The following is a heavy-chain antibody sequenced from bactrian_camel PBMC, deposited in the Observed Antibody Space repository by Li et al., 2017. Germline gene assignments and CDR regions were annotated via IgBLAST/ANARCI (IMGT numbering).Heavy chain of an antibody. V-gene: IGHV3-3*01. CDR2: IRRSGGDP. Sequence: VQLVESGGGSALTGGSLRLSCVVSGHSRGSNCVGWYRLPPGRAPAEREGIAAIRRSGGDPYYANSVKGRFTISQDNAKRTVYLQMNNLQNRDTAMYFCAAGNPEREWWSLRESGYEYYGQGTQVTVS. CDR3: AAGNPEREWWSLRESGYEY. D-gene: IGHD2*01. CDR1: GHSRGSNC. J-gene: IGHJ4*01.